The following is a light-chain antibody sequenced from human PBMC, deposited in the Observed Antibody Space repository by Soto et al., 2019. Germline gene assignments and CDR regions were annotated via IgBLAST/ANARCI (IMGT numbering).Light chain of an antibody. CDR2: DAS. Sequence: EIVLTQSPATLSLSPGERATLSCRSSESVSGYLAWYQQKPGQAPRLLIYDASHRAAGVPARFSGSGSGTDITLTIGSLEPEDFAVYYCQQRSNWPPTFGQGAKVEIK. J-gene: IGKJ1*01. V-gene: IGKV3-11*01. CDR3: QQRSNWPPT. CDR1: ESVSGY.